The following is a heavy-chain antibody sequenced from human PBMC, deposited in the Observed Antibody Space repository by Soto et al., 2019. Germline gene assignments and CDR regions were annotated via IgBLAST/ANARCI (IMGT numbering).Heavy chain of an antibody. CDR1: GGSISSYY. CDR2: IYTGGST. J-gene: IGHJ6*02. CDR3: ARARRVVPAAKDYYYYGMDV. V-gene: IGHV4-4*07. D-gene: IGHD2-2*01. Sequence: QVQLQESGPGLVKPSETLSLTCTVSGGSISSYYWSWIRQPAGKGLEWIGRIYTGGSTNYNPSLKSRVTMSVDTSKNQFSLKLSSVTAADTAVYYCARARRVVPAAKDYYYYGMDVWGQGTTVTVSS.